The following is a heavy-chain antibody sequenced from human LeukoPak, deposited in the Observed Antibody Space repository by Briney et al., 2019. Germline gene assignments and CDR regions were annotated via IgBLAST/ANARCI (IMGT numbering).Heavy chain of an antibody. D-gene: IGHD2-21*01. J-gene: IGHJ4*02. Sequence: GGSLRLSCAASGLTASSNYMSWVRKVPGKGLEWVSVIYSGGSTYYADSVKGRFTISRDNSKNTLYLQMNSLRAEDTAVYYCARDSGYWGQGTLVTVSS. CDR1: GLTASSNY. V-gene: IGHV3-66*02. CDR2: IYSGGST. CDR3: ARDSGY.